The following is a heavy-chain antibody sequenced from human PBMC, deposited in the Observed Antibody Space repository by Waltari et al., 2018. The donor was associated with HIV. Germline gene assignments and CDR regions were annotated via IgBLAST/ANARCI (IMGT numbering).Heavy chain of an antibody. CDR3: ATHSYDSSGYYSAGSEFDY. V-gene: IGHV1-2*02. Sequence: QVQLVQSGAEVKKPGASVKVSCKASGYTFTGYYIHWVRQAPGQGLEWMGWINPNSGGTNYAQNFQGRVTMTRDTSISTAYMELSRLRSDDTAVYYCATHSYDSSGYYSAGSEFDYWGQGTLVTVSS. CDR1: GYTFTGYY. J-gene: IGHJ4*02. CDR2: INPNSGGT. D-gene: IGHD3-22*01.